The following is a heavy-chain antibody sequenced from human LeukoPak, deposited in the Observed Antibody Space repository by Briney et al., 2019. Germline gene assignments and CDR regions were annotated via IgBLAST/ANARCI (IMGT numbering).Heavy chain of an antibody. CDR3: AREHSSGWSNFDY. CDR2: ISSSSSYI. CDR1: GFTFSSYS. Sequence: GGSLRLSCAPSGFTFSSYSMTWVRQAPGKGLEWVSSISSSSSYIYYADSVKGRFTTSRDNAKNSLYLQMNSLRAEDTAVYYCAREHSSGWSNFDYWGQGTLVTVSS. J-gene: IGHJ4*02. D-gene: IGHD6-19*01. V-gene: IGHV3-21*01.